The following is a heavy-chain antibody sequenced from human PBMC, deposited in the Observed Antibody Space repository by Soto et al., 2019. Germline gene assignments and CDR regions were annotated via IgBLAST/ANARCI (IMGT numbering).Heavy chain of an antibody. CDR3: ARRAIMPTKPLDY. CDR2: INAGNGNT. D-gene: IGHD5-12*01. CDR1: GYTFTNYA. Sequence: GASVEVSCKASGYTFTNYAMHWVRQAPGQRLEWMGWINAGNGNTKYSQKFQGRVTITRDTSASTAYLQWNSLKTSDTAMYYCARRAIMPTKPLDYWGQGTQVTVSS. V-gene: IGHV1-3*01. J-gene: IGHJ4*02.